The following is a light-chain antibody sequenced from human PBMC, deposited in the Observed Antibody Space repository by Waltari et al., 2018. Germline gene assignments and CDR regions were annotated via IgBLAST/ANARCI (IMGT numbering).Light chain of an antibody. CDR1: QGVSRA. CDR3: QHYLRLPAT. CDR2: GAS. J-gene: IGKJ1*01. Sequence: CRASQGVSRAFTWYQQKPGQAPRLLIYGASNRATGIPDRFSGSGSGTDFSLTISSLEPEDFAVYYCQHYLRLPATFGQGTKVEIK. V-gene: IGKV3-11*01.